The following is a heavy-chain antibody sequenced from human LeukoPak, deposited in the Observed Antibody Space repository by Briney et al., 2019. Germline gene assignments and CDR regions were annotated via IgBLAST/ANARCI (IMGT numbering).Heavy chain of an antibody. D-gene: IGHD2-15*01. CDR1: GFTFSNDA. V-gene: IGHV3-23*01. CDR3: AKRIPSWYYVDY. CDR2: ITGSGGGT. Sequence: GGSLRLSCAASGFTFSNDAMTWVRQPPGKGLEWVSAITGSGGGTYYADSVKGRFTISRDNSKNTLYLQMNSLRAEDTAIYYCAKRIPSWYYVDYWGQGTLVTVSS. J-gene: IGHJ4*02.